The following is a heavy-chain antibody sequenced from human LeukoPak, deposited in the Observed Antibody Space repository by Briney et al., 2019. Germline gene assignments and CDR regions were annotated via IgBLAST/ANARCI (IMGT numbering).Heavy chain of an antibody. V-gene: IGHV1-3*01. CDR1: GYTFTSYA. CDR2: INAGNGNT. D-gene: IGHD1-20*01. Sequence: GASVKVSCKASGYTFTSYAMHWVRQAPGQRLEWMGWINAGNGNTKYSQKFQGRVTITRDTSASTAYMELSSLRSEDTAVYYCARGGQYNWNDGSDYWGQGTLVTVSS. CDR3: ARGGQYNWNDGSDY. J-gene: IGHJ4*02.